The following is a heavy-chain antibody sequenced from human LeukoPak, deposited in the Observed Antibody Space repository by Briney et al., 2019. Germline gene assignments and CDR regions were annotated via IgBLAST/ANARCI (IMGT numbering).Heavy chain of an antibody. CDR3: ARAPGKEDYGGRFDP. J-gene: IGHJ5*02. CDR2: ISYGGDNK. V-gene: IGHV3-30-3*01. D-gene: IGHD4-23*01. Sequence: GGSLRLSCAAYGFTFSSYAMHWVRQAPGKGLEWVAIISYGGDNKYYADSVEGRFTISSDNSKNTLYLQMNSLRAEDTAVYYCARAPGKEDYGGRFDPWGQGTLVTVSS. CDR1: GFTFSSYA.